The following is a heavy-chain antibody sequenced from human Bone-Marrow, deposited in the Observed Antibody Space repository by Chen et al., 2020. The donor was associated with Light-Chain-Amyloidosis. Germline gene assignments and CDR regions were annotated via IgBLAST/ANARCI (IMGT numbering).Heavy chain of an antibody. D-gene: IGHD2-15*01. CDR3: AKDGTGVVGTTAPDQPPIFYRGMVV. Sequence: QVQLQESGPGLVKASETLSLTCIVSGTSVTDYYWGWLRQSPGQGLEWIGHIYHEWITAYNPSLKSRVTISIDTARYHVSLYLTSVTAADTALYFCAKDGTGVVGTTAPDQPPIFYRGMVVWGQGTTVTVSS. J-gene: IGHJ6*02. CDR2: IYHEWIT. CDR1: GTSVTDYY. V-gene: IGHV4-59*08.